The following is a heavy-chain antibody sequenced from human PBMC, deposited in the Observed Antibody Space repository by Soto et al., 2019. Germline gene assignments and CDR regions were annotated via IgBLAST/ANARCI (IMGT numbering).Heavy chain of an antibody. CDR2: ISWNSGSI. CDR1: GFTFDDYA. CDR3: AKAMVRGIGYYYGMDV. V-gene: IGHV3-9*01. J-gene: IGHJ6*02. D-gene: IGHD3-10*01. Sequence: GGSLRLSCAASGFTFDDYAMHWVRQAPGKGLEWVSGISWNSGSIGYTDSVKGRFTISRDNAKNSLYLQMNSLRAEDTALYYCAKAMVRGIGYYYGMDVWGQGTTVTVSS.